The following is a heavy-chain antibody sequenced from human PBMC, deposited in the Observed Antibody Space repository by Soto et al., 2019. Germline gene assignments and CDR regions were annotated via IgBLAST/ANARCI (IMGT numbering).Heavy chain of an antibody. CDR2: ISYDGSNK. D-gene: IGHD3-10*01. CDR3: ARVGGSGSSPYYYYGMDV. Sequence: GGSLRLSCAASGFTFSSYAMHWVRQAPGEGLEWVAVISYDGSNKYYADSVKGRFTISRDNSKNTLYLQMNSLRAGDTAVYYCARVGGSGSSPYYYYGMDVWGQGTTVTVSS. J-gene: IGHJ6*02. V-gene: IGHV3-30-3*01. CDR1: GFTFSSYA.